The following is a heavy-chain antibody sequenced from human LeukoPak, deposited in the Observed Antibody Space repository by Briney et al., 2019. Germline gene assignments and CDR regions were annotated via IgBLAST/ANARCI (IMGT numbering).Heavy chain of an antibody. D-gene: IGHD3-3*01. V-gene: IGHV3-74*01. CDR2: INSDGSST. J-gene: IGHJ4*02. CDR1: GFTFRSYW. CDR3: ARDSNSDFWSGYSTNYFDY. Sequence: AGGSLRLSCAASGFTFRSYWRHWVRQAPGKGLVCVSRINSDGSSTNYADSVKGRFTISRDNAKTTLYLQMNSLSTEDTAVYYCARDSNSDFWSGYSTNYFDYWGQGTLVTVSS.